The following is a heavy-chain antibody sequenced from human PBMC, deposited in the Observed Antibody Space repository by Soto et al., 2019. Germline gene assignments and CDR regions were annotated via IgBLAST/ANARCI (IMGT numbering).Heavy chain of an antibody. Sequence: PGGSLRLSCAASGFTFDDYAMHWARQAPGKGLERVSGISWNSGSIGYADSVKGRFTISRDNPKNSLYLQMNSLRAEHTALYYCAKQGSSGLPPSHYYNYGMDVWGQGTTVTVSS. J-gene: IGHJ6*02. CDR3: AKQGSSGLPPSHYYNYGMDV. CDR2: ISWNSGSI. D-gene: IGHD6-19*01. CDR1: GFTFDDYA. V-gene: IGHV3-9*01.